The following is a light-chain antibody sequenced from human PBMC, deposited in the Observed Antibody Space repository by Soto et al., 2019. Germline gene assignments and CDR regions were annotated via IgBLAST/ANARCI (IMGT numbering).Light chain of an antibody. CDR2: GTS. CDR3: QQYGNSPIT. V-gene: IGKV3-20*01. J-gene: IGKJ5*01. CDR1: QSVSSY. Sequence: EVVLRQSPATLSLSPGERATLSCRASQSVSSYLGWYQQKPGQAPRLLIYGTSSRATGIPDRFSGSGSGTDFTLTISRLEPEDFAVYYCQQYGNSPITFGQGTRLEIK.